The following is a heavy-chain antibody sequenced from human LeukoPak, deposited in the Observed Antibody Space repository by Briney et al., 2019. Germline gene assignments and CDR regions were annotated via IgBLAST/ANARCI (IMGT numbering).Heavy chain of an antibody. J-gene: IGHJ5*02. D-gene: IGHD3-22*01. V-gene: IGHV3-23*01. Sequence: GGSLRLSCAASGLTFSSYVMIWVRQAPGKGLEWVSSISGSGDSTYYADSVKGRFTISRDNSKNTLSVQMNSLRAEDTAVYYCAKRLIVGNGNCFDPWGQGTLVTVSS. CDR1: GLTFSSYV. CDR3: AKRLIVGNGNCFDP. CDR2: ISGSGDST.